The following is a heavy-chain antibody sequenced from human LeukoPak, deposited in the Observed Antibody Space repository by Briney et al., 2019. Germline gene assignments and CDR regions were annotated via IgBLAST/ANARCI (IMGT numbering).Heavy chain of an antibody. CDR2: INPTGGST. CDR1: GYTFTSYY. V-gene: IGHV1-46*01. Sequence: ASVKVSCKASGYTFTSYYMHWVRQAPGQGLEWMGLINPTGGSTGYAQKFQGRVTMTRDMSTSTDYMELSSLRSEDTAIYYCARDALHNDNSDYYFAYWGQGTLVTVSS. CDR3: ARDALHNDNSDYYFAY. D-gene: IGHD3-22*01. J-gene: IGHJ4*02.